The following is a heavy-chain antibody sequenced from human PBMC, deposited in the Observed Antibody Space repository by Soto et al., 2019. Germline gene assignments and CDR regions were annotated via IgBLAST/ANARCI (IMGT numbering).Heavy chain of an antibody. J-gene: IGHJ4*02. D-gene: IGHD4-4*01. CDR1: GFTFSSYG. CDR3: ARGEWYDYSNPPFDY. V-gene: IGHV3-33*01. CDR2: IWYDGSNK. Sequence: GGSLRLSCAASGFTFSSYGMRWVRQAPGKGLEWVAVIWYDGSNKYYADSVKGRFTISRDNSKNTLYLQMNSLRAEDTAVYYCARGEWYDYSNPPFDYWGQGTLVTVSS.